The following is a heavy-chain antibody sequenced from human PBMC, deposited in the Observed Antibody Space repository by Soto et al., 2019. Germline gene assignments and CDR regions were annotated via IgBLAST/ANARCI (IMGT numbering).Heavy chain of an antibody. CDR2: IKSKTDGGTT. Sequence: EVQLVESGGGLVKPGGSLRLSCAASGFTFSNAWMSWVRQAPGKGLEWVGRIKSKTDGGTTDYAAPVKGRFTISRDDSQNTLYLQMNSLKTEDTAVYYCTTDPEGYCSSTSCYSWFVPWGQGTLVTVSS. J-gene: IGHJ5*02. CDR1: GFTFSNAW. D-gene: IGHD2-2*01. CDR3: TTDPEGYCSSTSCYSWFVP. V-gene: IGHV3-15*01.